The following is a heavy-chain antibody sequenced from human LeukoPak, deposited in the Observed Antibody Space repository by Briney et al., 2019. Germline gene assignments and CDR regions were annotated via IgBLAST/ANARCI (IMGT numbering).Heavy chain of an antibody. CDR1: GGSISSYY. CDR3: ARASRGFGANMDV. Sequence: SETLSLTCTVSGGSISSYYWSWIRQPAGKGLEWIGSIHYSGSTYYNPSLQSRVTISIDTSKNQFSLKLSSVTAADTAVYYCARASRGFGANMDVWGKGTTVTISS. CDR2: IHYSGST. V-gene: IGHV4-59*01. D-gene: IGHD3-10*01. J-gene: IGHJ6*03.